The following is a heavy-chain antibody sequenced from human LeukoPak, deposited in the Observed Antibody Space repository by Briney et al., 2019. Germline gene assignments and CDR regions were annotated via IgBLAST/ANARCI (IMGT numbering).Heavy chain of an antibody. V-gene: IGHV1-24*01. CDR3: ARDNSVRDEAWWFNP. CDR1: GYTLTELS. CDR2: FDPEDGET. Sequence: ASVKVSCKVFGYTLTELSMHWVRQAPGKGLEWMGGFDPEDGETIYAQKFKGRVTLTRDMSTSTDYLELSSLRSEDTAVYYCARDNSVRDEAWWFNPWGQGTLVTVSS. D-gene: IGHD5-24*01. J-gene: IGHJ5*02.